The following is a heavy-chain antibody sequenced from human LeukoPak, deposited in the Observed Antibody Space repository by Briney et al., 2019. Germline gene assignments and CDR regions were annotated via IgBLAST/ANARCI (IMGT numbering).Heavy chain of an antibody. Sequence: SETLSLTCTVSGGSFNIYYWSWIRQPPGKGLEWIGYIYYSGSTNYNPSLKSRVTISVDTSKNQFSLKLSSVTAADTAVYYCARARYCSSTSCYPTPYYFDYWGQGTLVTVSS. D-gene: IGHD2-2*01. J-gene: IGHJ4*02. CDR3: ARARYCSSTSCYPTPYYFDY. CDR2: IYYSGST. CDR1: GGSFNIYY. V-gene: IGHV4-59*01.